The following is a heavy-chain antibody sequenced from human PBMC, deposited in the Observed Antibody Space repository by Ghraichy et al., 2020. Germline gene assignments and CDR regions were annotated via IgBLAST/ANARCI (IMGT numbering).Heavy chain of an antibody. J-gene: IGHJ6*02. D-gene: IGHD2-2*01. CDR3: AKSHDQAYYYYGMDV. CDR2: IYYSGST. Sequence: SETLSLTCTVSGGSISSYYWSWIRQPPGKGLEWIGYIYYSGSTNYNPSLKSRVTISVDTSKNQFSLKLSSVTAADTAVYYCAKSHDQAYYYYGMDVWGQGTTVTVSS. CDR1: GGSISSYY. V-gene: IGHV4-59*01.